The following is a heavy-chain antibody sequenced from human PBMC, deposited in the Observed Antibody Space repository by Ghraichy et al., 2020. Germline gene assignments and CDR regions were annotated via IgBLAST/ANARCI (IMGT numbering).Heavy chain of an antibody. D-gene: IGHD3-22*01. V-gene: IGHV1-69*05. J-gene: IGHJ4*02. Sequence: SVKVSCKISGGTFKTYAVNWVRRAPGQGLEWMGEIIPIFGTTDYAQKFQGRVTITTDESAISAYMELRNLTSEDTAMYYCASAFVYESTGASDYWGQGTLVTVSS. CDR3: ASAFVYESTGASDY. CDR2: IIPIFGTT. CDR1: GGTFKTYA.